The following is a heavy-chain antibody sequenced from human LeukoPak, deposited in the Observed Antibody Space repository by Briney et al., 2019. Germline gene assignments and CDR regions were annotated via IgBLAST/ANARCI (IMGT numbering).Heavy chain of an antibody. CDR1: GFTFSSYA. J-gene: IGHJ4*02. CDR3: AVGYCIDGDCYVSND. Sequence: HPGGSLRLSCAASGFTFSSYAMSWVRQAPGKGLEWVSAISGSGGSTYYADSVKGRFTISRDNSKNTLYLQMNSLRAEDTAVYYCAVGYCIDGDCYVSNDWGQGTLVTVSS. V-gene: IGHV3-23*01. D-gene: IGHD2-8*01. CDR2: ISGSGGST.